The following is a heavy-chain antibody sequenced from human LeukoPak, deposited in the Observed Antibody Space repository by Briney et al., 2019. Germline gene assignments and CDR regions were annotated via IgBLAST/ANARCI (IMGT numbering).Heavy chain of an antibody. D-gene: IGHD5-18*01. CDR3: TRDPDTVGYSSWFDP. CDR2: ISAYNGNT. CDR1: GYTFTSYG. J-gene: IGHJ5*02. Sequence: ASVKVSCKASGYTFTSYGISWVRQAPGQGLEWMGWISAYNGNTNYAQKFQGRVTITADESTSTAYMELSSLRSEDTAVYYCTRDPDTVGYSSWFDPWGQGTLVTVSS. V-gene: IGHV1-18*01.